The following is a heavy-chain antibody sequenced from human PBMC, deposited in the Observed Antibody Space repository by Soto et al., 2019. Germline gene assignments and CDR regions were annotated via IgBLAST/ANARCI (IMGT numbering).Heavy chain of an antibody. J-gene: IGHJ6*02. CDR1: GYSFTNYW. V-gene: IGHV5-51*03. CDR3: ARPDSSGYYYYGMDV. CDR2: IYPGDSET. D-gene: IGHD3-22*01. Sequence: KQRESLKISCKGSGYSFTNYWIGWVRQMPGKGLEWMGIIYPGDSETRYSPSFQGQVTISADKSISTAYLQWSSLKASDTAVYYCARPDSSGYYYYGMDVWGQGTTVTVSS.